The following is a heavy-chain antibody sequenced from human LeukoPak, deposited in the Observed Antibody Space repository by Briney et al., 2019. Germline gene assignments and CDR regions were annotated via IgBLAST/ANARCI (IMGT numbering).Heavy chain of an antibody. D-gene: IGHD6-6*01. V-gene: IGHV4-61*02. CDR2: IYTSGST. J-gene: IGHJ3*02. Sequence: SQTLSLTCAVSGGSISSGGYSWSWIRQPAGKGLEWIGRIYTSGSTNYNPSLKSRVTISVDTSKNQFSLKLSSVTAADTAVYYCAREEVEYSSSSGAFDIWGQGTMVTVSS. CDR3: AREEVEYSSSSGAFDI. CDR1: GGSISSGGYS.